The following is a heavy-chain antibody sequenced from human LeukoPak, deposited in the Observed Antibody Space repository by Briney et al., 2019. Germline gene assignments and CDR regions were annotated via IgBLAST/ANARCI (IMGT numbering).Heavy chain of an antibody. CDR1: GLTVSNNY. CDR2: IYSGGST. D-gene: IGHD3-22*01. J-gene: IGHJ4*02. CDR3: ATVIDNSGSLGF. Sequence: GGSLRLSCAASGLTVSNNYMSWVRQAPGKGLEWVSVIYSGGSTYYTDSVKGRFTISRDSSKHTLYLQMNSLRAEDTAVYYCATVIDNSGSLGFWGQGTLVTVSS. V-gene: IGHV3-53*01.